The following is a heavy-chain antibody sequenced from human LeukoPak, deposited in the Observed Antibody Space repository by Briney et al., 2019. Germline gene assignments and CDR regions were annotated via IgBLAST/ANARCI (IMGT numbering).Heavy chain of an antibody. J-gene: IGHJ4*02. CDR2: IYPGDSDT. Sequence: GESLKISCKVSGYSFINYWIGWLRPMRGKGLEWMGIIYPGDSDTRYSPSFQGQVTISVDKSIATAYLQWASLKASDTAMYYCAGVYTDHLDYWGQGTLVTVSS. CDR3: AGVYTDHLDY. CDR1: GYSFINYW. V-gene: IGHV5-51*01. D-gene: IGHD1-14*01.